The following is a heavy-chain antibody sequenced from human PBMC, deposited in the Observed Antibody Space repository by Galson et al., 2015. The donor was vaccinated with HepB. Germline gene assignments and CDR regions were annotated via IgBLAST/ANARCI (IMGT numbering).Heavy chain of an antibody. V-gene: IGHV1-18*04. D-gene: IGHD6-13*01. Sequence: SVKVSCKASGYTFTSYGISWVRQAPGQGLEWMGWISAYNGNTNYAQKLQGRVTMTTDTSTSTAYMGLRSLRSDDTAVYYCARVSSHSSSWYGFTRGVGLDYWGQGTLVTVSS. J-gene: IGHJ4*02. CDR1: GYTFTSYG. CDR2: ISAYNGNT. CDR3: ARVSSHSSSWYGFTRGVGLDY.